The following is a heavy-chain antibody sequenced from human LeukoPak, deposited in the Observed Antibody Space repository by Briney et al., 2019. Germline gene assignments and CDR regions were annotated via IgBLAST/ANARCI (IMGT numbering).Heavy chain of an antibody. V-gene: IGHV4-61*02. D-gene: IGHD1-7*01. CDR2: IYTSGST. J-gene: IGHJ4*02. CDR3: AREHWNYGYFDY. CDR1: GGSISSGSYY. Sequence: SETLSLTCTVSGGSISSGSYYWSWIRQPAGKGLEWIGRIYTSGSTNYNPSLKSRVTISVDTSKNQFSLKLSSVTAADTAVYYCAREHWNYGYFDYWGQGTLVTVSS.